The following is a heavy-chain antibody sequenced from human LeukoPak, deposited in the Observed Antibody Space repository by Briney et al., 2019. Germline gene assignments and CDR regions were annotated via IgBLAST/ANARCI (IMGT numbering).Heavy chain of an antibody. Sequence: PGGSLRLSCAASGFTFISYEMNWVRQAPGKGLEWVANIGYSGRTIYYADSVKGRFTIFRDNAKNSLYLQMNSLRVEDTAVYYCALFAVASDFDYWGQGALVTVSS. V-gene: IGHV3-48*03. CDR1: GFTFISYE. CDR2: IGYSGRTI. CDR3: ALFAVASDFDY. J-gene: IGHJ4*02. D-gene: IGHD6-19*01.